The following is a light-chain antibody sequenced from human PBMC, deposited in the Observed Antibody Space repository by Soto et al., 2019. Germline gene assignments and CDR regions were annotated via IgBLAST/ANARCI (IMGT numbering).Light chain of an antibody. Sequence: EIVMSQYPATLSVSPGERATLSCRASQSVSSKLAWYQQKPGQAPRLLIYGTSTRATNIPARFSGSGSGTDFTLTISSLQSEDFAVYYCQQYNDWPRTVGQGTKVEIK. J-gene: IGKJ1*01. V-gene: IGKV3D-15*01. CDR1: QSVSSK. CDR3: QQYNDWPRT. CDR2: GTS.